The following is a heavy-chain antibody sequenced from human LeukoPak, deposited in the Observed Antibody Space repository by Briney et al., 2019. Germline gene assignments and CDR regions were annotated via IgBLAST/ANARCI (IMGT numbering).Heavy chain of an antibody. Sequence: GGSLRLSCAASGFTFSDYYMSWIRQAPGKGLEWVSYISSSGTTIYYADSVRGRFTISRDNAKNSLYLQMNSLRAEDTAVYYCAKDLPRSGFREEYFQHWGQGTLVTVSS. CDR3: AKDLPRSGFREEYFQH. D-gene: IGHD2/OR15-2a*01. V-gene: IGHV3-11*04. CDR1: GFTFSDYY. CDR2: ISSSGTTI. J-gene: IGHJ1*01.